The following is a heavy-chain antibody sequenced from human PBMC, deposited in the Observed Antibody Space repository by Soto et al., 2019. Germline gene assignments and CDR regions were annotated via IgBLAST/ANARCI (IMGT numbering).Heavy chain of an antibody. CDR3: ERSQGGEVQLLYAFDI. V-gene: IGHV1-69*01. J-gene: IGHJ3*02. D-gene: IGHD1-26*01. CDR1: GGTFSTYS. CDR2: IIPMFGST. Sequence: QVQLVQSGAEVKKPGSSVKVSCKASGGTFSTYSVSWVRQAPGQGLEWMGGIIPMFGSTKYAQTFQDRVTVTVQQSTSTVYMDLSSLRSDDTAAYYCERSQGGEVQLLYAFDIWGQGTKVTVSS.